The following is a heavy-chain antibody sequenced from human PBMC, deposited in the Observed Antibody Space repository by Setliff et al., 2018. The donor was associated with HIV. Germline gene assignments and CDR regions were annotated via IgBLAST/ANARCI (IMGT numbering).Heavy chain of an antibody. CDR2: IIPIFGTA. CDR3: ARTYSGSYYYFDY. CDR1: GYTFTSYW. D-gene: IGHD1-26*01. V-gene: IGHV1-69*13. J-gene: IGHJ4*02. Sequence: GASVKVSCKASGYTFTSYWIHWLRQAPGQGLEWMGWIIPIFGTANYAQKFQGRVTITADESTSTAYMELSSLRSEDTAVYYCARTYSGSYYYFDYWGQGTLVTVSS.